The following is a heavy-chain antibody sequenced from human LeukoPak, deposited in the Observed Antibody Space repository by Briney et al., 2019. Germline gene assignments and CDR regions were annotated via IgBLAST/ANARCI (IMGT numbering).Heavy chain of an antibody. CDR1: GYTFTSYG. CDR3: ERRAHNWNAPRGYFDY. CDR2: ISAYNDNT. J-gene: IGHJ4*02. Sequence: GASVKVSCKASGYTFTSYGISWVPHAPGQGREWVRWISAYNDNTNYTQKLQGRVTMTTDTPTSTPYMDLRTVRSDDTRVCQCERRAHNWNAPRGYFDYWGQGTLVTVSS. V-gene: IGHV1-18*01. D-gene: IGHD1-1*01.